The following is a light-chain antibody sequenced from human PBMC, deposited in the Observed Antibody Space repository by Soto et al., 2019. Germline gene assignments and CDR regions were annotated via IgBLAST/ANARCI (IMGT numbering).Light chain of an antibody. V-gene: IGKV3-20*01. CDR1: QSFDSSF. J-gene: IGKJ1*01. Sequence: EIVLTQSPGSMSLSPGERGTLSGSASQSFDSSFFAWYQQNPDQAPRLLIYGASNRATGIPDRFSGSGSGTDFTLTISRLEPEDFAVYYCQQYVSSVTFGQGTTVAIK. CDR2: GAS. CDR3: QQYVSSVT.